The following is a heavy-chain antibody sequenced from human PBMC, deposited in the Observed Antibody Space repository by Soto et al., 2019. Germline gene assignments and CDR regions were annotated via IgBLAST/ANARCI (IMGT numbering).Heavy chain of an antibody. CDR3: ARDRDILTGYPTYFDY. V-gene: IGHV3-48*02. CDR1: GFTFSSYS. D-gene: IGHD3-9*01. Sequence: PGGSLRLSCAASGFTFSSYSMNWVRQAPGKGLEWVSYISSSSSTIYYADSVKGRFTISRDNAKNSLYLQMNSLRDEDTAVYYCARDRDILTGYPTYFDYWGQGTLVTVSS. J-gene: IGHJ4*02. CDR2: ISSSSSTI.